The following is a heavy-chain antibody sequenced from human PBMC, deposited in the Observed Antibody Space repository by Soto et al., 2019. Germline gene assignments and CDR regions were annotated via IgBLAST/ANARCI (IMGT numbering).Heavy chain of an antibody. J-gene: IGHJ4*02. CDR1: GFTFSNAW. D-gene: IGHD3-10*01. Sequence: EVQLVESGGGLVKPGGSLRLSCAASGFTFSNAWMSWVRQAPGKGLEWVGRIKSKTDGGTTDYAAPVKGRFTISRDDSKNTLYLQMNSLKTEDTAVSYCTTGPHASGGYLDYWGQGTLVTVSS. V-gene: IGHV3-15*01. CDR2: IKSKTDGGTT. CDR3: TTGPHASGGYLDY.